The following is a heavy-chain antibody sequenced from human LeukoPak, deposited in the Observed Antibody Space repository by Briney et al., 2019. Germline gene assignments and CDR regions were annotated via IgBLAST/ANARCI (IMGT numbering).Heavy chain of an antibody. D-gene: IGHD1-7*01. V-gene: IGHV3-30*02. CDR1: GFSFNAYG. CDR3: AKSLGTKRYLDFMDV. J-gene: IGHJ6*03. Sequence: GGSLRLSCAVPGFSFNAYGIHWVRQAPGEGLEWVSFIHSNGIDTFYGYSVKGRFTVSRDNSKNTLYLQMNRLRVDDTAVYYCAKSLGTKRYLDFMDVWGKGTTVTVSS. CDR2: IHSNGIDT.